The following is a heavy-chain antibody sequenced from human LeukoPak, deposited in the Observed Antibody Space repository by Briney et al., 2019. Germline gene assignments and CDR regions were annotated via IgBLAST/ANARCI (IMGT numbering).Heavy chain of an antibody. J-gene: IGHJ4*02. D-gene: IGHD6-13*01. Sequence: GESLKISCKGSGYSFTSYWIGWVRQMPGKGLEWMGIIYPGDSDTRYSPSFQGQVTISADRSISTAYLQWSSLKASDTAMYYCARLQTPYSSSWYGFDYWGQGTLVTVSS. CDR2: IYPGDSDT. V-gene: IGHV5-51*01. CDR1: GYSFTSYW. CDR3: ARLQTPYSSSWYGFDY.